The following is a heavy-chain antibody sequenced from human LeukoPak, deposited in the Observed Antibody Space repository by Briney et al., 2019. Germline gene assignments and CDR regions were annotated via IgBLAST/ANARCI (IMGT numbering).Heavy chain of an antibody. J-gene: IGHJ6*02. CDR2: IYYSGST. Sequence: SETLSLTCTVSGGSISSSSYYWGWIRQPPGKGLEWIGSIYYSGSTYYNPSLKSRVTISVDTSKNQFSLKLSSVTAADTAVYYCARDGPNYYGMDVWGQGTTVTVSS. CDR1: GGSISSSSYY. V-gene: IGHV4-39*07. CDR3: ARDGPNYYGMDV.